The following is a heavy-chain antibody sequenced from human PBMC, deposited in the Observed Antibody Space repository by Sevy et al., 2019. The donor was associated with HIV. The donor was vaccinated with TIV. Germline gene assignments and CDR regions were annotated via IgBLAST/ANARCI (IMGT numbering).Heavy chain of an antibody. V-gene: IGHV3-48*03. Sequence: GGSLRLSCVGSGFTFSRYEMNWVRQAPGKGLQWISYISTGGGNIYYSDSLKGRLTISRDNAKNSVHLQMNSLRAEDTAVYYCARGRGDPRADCFDYWGQGTLVTVSS. CDR1: GFTFSRYE. CDR3: ARGRGDPRADCFDY. J-gene: IGHJ4*02. CDR2: ISTGGGNI. D-gene: IGHD2-21*02.